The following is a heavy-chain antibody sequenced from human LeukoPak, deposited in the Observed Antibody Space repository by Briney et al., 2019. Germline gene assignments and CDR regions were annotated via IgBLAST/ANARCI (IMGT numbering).Heavy chain of an antibody. V-gene: IGHV1-69*13. Sequence: ASVKVSCKASGGTFSSYAISWVRQAPGQGLERMGGIIPIFGTANYAQKFQGRVTITADESTSTAYMELSSLRSEDTAVYYCTQQSLRYYYYYYMDVWGKGTTVTVSS. CDR3: TQQSLRYYYYYYMDV. D-gene: IGHD6-13*01. CDR2: IIPIFGTA. J-gene: IGHJ6*03. CDR1: GGTFSSYA.